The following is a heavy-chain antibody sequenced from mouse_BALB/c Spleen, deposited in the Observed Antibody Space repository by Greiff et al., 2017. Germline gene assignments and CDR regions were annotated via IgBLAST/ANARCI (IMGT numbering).Heavy chain of an antibody. J-gene: IGHJ3*01. CDR1: GFTFSSYT. D-gene: IGHD3-1*01. CDR2: ISSGGSYT. CDR3: TREGDSAWFAY. V-gene: IGHV5-6-4*01. Sequence: EVHLVESGGGLVKPGGSLKLSCAASGFTFSSYTMSWVRQTPEKRLEWVATISSGGSYTYYPDSVKGRFTISRDNAKNTLYLQMSSLKSEDTAMYYCTREGDSAWFAYWGQGTLVTVSA.